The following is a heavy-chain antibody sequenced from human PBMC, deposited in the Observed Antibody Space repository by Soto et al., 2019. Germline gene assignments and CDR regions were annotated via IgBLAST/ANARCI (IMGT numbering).Heavy chain of an antibody. CDR2: INPSGGST. CDR1: GYTFTSYY. Sequence: APVKVSCKASGYTFTSYYMHSVRQAPGQGLEWMGIINPSGGSTSYAQKFQGRVTMTRDTSTSTVYMELSSLRSEDTAVYYCAREEFEDIVVAADPHNWFDPWGQGTLVTVSS. J-gene: IGHJ5*02. CDR3: AREEFEDIVVAADPHNWFDP. D-gene: IGHD2-15*01. V-gene: IGHV1-46*01.